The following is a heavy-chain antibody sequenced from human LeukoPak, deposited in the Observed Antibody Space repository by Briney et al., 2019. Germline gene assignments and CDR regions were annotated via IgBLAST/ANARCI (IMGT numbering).Heavy chain of an antibody. CDR1: GFTFSSYG. Sequence: GRSLRLSCAASGFTFSSYGMHWVRQAPGKGLEWVAVISYGGSNKYYADSVKGRFTISRDNSKNTLYLQMNSLRAEDTAVYYCAKGPEWELLTYYYYGMDVWGQGTTVTVSS. CDR3: AKGPEWELLTYYYYGMDV. J-gene: IGHJ6*02. D-gene: IGHD1-26*01. CDR2: ISYGGSNK. V-gene: IGHV3-30*18.